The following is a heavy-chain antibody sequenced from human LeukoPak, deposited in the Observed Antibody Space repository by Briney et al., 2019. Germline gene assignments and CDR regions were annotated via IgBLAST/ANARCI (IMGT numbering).Heavy chain of an antibody. Sequence: GASLKISCKGSGSSFTSYWIGWVREMPGKGLGWMGIIYPGDPDTSYSPSFQGQATISADKSISTPYLQWSSLKASDTAIYYCARRDSGFDYWGQGTLVTVSS. V-gene: IGHV5-51*01. CDR3: ARRDSGFDY. J-gene: IGHJ4*02. CDR1: GSSFTSYW. D-gene: IGHD1-26*01. CDR2: IYPGDPDT.